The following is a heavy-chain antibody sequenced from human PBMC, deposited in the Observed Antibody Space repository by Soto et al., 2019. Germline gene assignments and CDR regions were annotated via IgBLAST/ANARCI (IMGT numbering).Heavy chain of an antibody. D-gene: IGHD3-22*01. V-gene: IGHV1-2*02. Sequence: ASVKVSCKASGYTFTGYYMHWVRQAPGQGLEWMGWINPNSGGTNYAQKFQGRVTMTRDTSISTAYMELSRLRSDDTAVYYCARDPYYYDSSGYYYPNWFDPWGQGTLVTVSS. CDR3: ARDPYYYDSSGYYYPNWFDP. CDR2: INPNSGGT. CDR1: GYTFTGYY. J-gene: IGHJ5*02.